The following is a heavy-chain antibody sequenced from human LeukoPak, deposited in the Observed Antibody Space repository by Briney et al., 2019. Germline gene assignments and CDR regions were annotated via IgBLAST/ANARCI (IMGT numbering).Heavy chain of an antibody. J-gene: IGHJ4*02. D-gene: IGHD5-18*01. CDR2: ISYDGSNK. CDR3: ARDRGRQLWPTYYFDY. V-gene: IGHV3-30*04. CDR1: GFTFSSYA. Sequence: PGRSLRLSCAASGFTFSSYAMPWVRQAPGKGLEWVAVISYDGSNKYYADSVKGRFTISRDNSKNTLYLQMNSLRAEDTAVYYCARDRGRQLWPTYYFDYWGQGTLVTVSS.